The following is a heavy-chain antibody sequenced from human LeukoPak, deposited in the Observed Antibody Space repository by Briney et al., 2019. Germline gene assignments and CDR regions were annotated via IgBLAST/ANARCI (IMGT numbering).Heavy chain of an antibody. J-gene: IGHJ4*02. D-gene: IGHD4-23*01. CDR2: IYFSGST. Sequence: KPSETLSLTCTVSGGSITDYYWSWIRQPPGKGLEWIGYIYFSGSTNYNPSLKSRVIISLDTPKNQFSLELSSVSAADTAVYYCARATTVGPYRRARGDCGYWGQGTLVTVSS. V-gene: IGHV4-59*08. CDR3: ARATTVGPYRRARGDCGY. CDR1: GGSITDYY.